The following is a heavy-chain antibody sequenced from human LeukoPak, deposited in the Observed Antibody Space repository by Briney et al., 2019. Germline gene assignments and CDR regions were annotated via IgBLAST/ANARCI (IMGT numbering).Heavy chain of an antibody. CDR2: ISGYNGNT. J-gene: IGHJ4*02. V-gene: IGHV1-18*01. D-gene: IGHD3-10*01. CDR1: GYTFTSYG. CDR3: ASSGFPQGDY. Sequence: ASVKVSCKASGYTFTSYGISWVRQAPGQGLEWMGWISGYNGNTNYAQKLQGRVSMTTDTSTSTAYMELRILRPDDTAVYYCASSGFPQGDYWGQGTLVTVSS.